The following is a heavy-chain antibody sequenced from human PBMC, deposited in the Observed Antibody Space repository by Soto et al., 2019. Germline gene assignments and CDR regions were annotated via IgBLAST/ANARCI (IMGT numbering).Heavy chain of an antibody. CDR2: INHSGST. J-gene: IGHJ5*02. V-gene: IGHV4-34*01. CDR3: ARGRKLSGSYYFFLSDWFDP. CDR1: GGSFSSYY. D-gene: IGHD1-26*01. Sequence: SETLSLTCAVYGGSFSSYYWSWIRQPPGKGLEWIGEINHSGSTNYNPSLKSRVTISVDTSKNQFSLKLSSVTAADTAVYYCARGRKLSGSYYFFLSDWFDPWGQGTLVTVSS.